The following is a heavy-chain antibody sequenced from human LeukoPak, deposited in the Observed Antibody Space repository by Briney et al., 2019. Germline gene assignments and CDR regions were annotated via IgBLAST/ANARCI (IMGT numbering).Heavy chain of an antibody. CDR3: REEHRPTIMANYFDY. V-gene: IGHV3-11*01. CDR2: NSRSGSTI. Sequence: GGSLRLPCGVSGYTFCVYYMSCMRRARGRGRVGGSYNSRSGSTIYYADSVKGRFTISRDNAKNSLYLQMNSLRAEDTAVYYCREEHRPTIMANYFDYWGQGTRVSVSS. CDR1: GYTFCVYY. D-gene: IGHD1/OR15-1a*01. J-gene: IGHJ4*02.